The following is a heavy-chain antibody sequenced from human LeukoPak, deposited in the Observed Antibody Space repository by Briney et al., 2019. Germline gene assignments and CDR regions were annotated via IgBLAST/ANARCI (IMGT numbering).Heavy chain of an antibody. J-gene: IGHJ4*02. CDR1: GASISSYY. V-gene: IGHV4-59*07. CDR3: ASGPYPAAGTDHQFDY. D-gene: IGHD6-13*01. CDR2: IFYSGST. Sequence: SDTLSLTCTVSGASISSYYWSWLRQPPGQGLAWIGYIFYSGSTLYNPTLQSRVTISVDTSKNQFSLKLTSVTAADTAVYYCASGPYPAAGTDHQFDYWGQGTLVTVSS.